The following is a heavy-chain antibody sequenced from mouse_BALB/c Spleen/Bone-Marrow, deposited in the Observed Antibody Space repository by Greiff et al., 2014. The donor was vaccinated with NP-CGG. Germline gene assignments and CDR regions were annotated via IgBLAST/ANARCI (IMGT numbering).Heavy chain of an antibody. J-gene: IGHJ2*01. CDR1: GSSLTSYG. Sequence: VKLVESGPGLVAPSQSLSITCTVSGSSLTSYGVHWVRQPPGKGLEWLGVIWAGGITNYNSALMSRLSISKDNSKSQVFLKMNSLQTDDTAMYYSARTLRLRDYFDYWGQGTTLTVSS. CDR3: ARTLRLRDYFDY. V-gene: IGHV2-9*02. D-gene: IGHD1-2*01. CDR2: IWAGGIT.